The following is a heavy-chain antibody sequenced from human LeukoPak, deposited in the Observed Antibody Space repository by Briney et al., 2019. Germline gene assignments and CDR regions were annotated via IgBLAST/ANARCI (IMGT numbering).Heavy chain of an antibody. J-gene: IGHJ4*02. V-gene: IGHV3-7*01. CDR3: ARVGYYGDYDVDY. CDR1: GFTFSSYW. Sequence: PGGSLRLSCAASGFTFSSYWMSWVRQAPGKGLEWVANIKQDGSEKYYVDSVKGRFTISRDNAKNSLYLQMNSLRADDTAVYYCARVGYYGDYDVDYWGQGTLVTVSS. CDR2: IKQDGSEK. D-gene: IGHD4-17*01.